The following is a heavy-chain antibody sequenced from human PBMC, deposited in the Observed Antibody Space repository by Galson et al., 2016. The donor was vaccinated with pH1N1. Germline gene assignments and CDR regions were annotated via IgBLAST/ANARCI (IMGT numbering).Heavy chain of an antibody. CDR1: GFTFSSYN. V-gene: IGHV3-30*02. J-gene: IGHJ4*02. CDR3: ARDPQGYYGDYVGFHY. CDR2: IRFDGSNR. Sequence: CAASGFTFSSYNMHWVRQAPGKGPEWVAFIRFDGSNRKYASSLKGRFTISRDNSKNTLYLQMDSLRTEDTALYYCARDPQGYYGDYVGFHYWGQGTLVTVSS. D-gene: IGHD4-17*01.